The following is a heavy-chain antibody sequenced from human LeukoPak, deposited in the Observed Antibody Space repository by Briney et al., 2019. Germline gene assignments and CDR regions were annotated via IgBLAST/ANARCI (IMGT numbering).Heavy chain of an antibody. D-gene: IGHD2-15*01. CDR1: GFTFSSYS. J-gene: IGHJ4*02. CDR2: ISSSSSYI. V-gene: IGHV3-21*01. CDR3: ARVVVVAATRVFDY. Sequence: GGSLRLSCAASGFTFSSYSMNWVRQAPGKGLEWFSSISSSSSYIYYADSVKGRFTISRDNAKNSLYLQMNSLRAEDTAVYYCARVVVVAATRVFDYWGQGPLVTVSS.